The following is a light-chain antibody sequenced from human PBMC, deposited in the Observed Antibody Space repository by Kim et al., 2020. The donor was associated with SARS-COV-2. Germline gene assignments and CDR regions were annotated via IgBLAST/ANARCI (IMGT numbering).Light chain of an antibody. CDR1: SSNSGSNA. Sequence: GQRVTISCSGSSSNSGSNAVNWYQQLPGTAPKLLIYSNNQRPSGVPVRFSGSESGTSASLAISGLQSEDEADYYCATWDVSLNGWVFGGGTQLTVL. V-gene: IGLV1-44*01. CDR2: SNN. CDR3: ATWDVSLNGWV. J-gene: IGLJ3*02.